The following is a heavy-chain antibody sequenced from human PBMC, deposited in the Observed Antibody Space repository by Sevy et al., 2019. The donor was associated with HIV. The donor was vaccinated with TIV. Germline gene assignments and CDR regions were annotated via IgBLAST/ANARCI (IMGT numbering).Heavy chain of an antibody. Sequence: GGSLRLSCAASGFTFSKYSMSWVRQPPGKGLEWVSTLSFGGGKINYADSVKGRFTISRDNSKSSVYLQMNNLRPEDTAVYYCAREGCTKPHDYWGQGTLVTVSS. V-gene: IGHV3-23*01. CDR3: AREGCTKPHDY. CDR1: GFTFSKYS. J-gene: IGHJ4*02. CDR2: LSFGGGKI. D-gene: IGHD2-8*01.